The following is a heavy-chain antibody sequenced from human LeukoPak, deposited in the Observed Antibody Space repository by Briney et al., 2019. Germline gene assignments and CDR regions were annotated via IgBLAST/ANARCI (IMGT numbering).Heavy chain of an antibody. D-gene: IGHD3-22*01. CDR2: ISSSSSYI. CDR1: GFTFSSYS. CDR3: ARDRNYYDSSGYYQSFDY. Sequence: PGGSLRLSCAASGFTFSSYSMNWVRQAPGKGLEWVSSISSSSSYIYYADSVKGRFTISRDNAKNSLYLQMNSLRAEDTAVYYCARDRNYYDSSGYYQSFDYWGQGTLVTVSS. V-gene: IGHV3-21*01. J-gene: IGHJ4*02.